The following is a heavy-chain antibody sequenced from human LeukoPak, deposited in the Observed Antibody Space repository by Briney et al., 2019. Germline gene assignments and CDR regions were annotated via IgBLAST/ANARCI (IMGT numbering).Heavy chain of an antibody. CDR1: GFTFSSYG. CDR3: ARDSWEVVVAATPDY. J-gene: IGHJ4*02. Sequence: GGSLRLSCAASGFTFSSYGMSWVRQAPGKGLEWVSGISGSGGSTYYADSVKGRFTISRDNSKNTLYLQMNSLRAEDTAVYYCARDSWEVVVAATPDYWGQGTLVTVSS. D-gene: IGHD2-15*01. V-gene: IGHV3-23*01. CDR2: ISGSGGST.